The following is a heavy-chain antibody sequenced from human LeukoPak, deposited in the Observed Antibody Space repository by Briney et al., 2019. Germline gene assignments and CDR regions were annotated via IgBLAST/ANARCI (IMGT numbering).Heavy chain of an antibody. J-gene: IGHJ4*02. CDR3: ARHVDSSGWYRSYFDY. CDR2: FYYTGNT. V-gene: IGHV4-39*01. CDR1: GDSISSSSYY. Sequence: SETLSLTCTVSGDSISSSSYYWGWIRQPPGKGLEWIGSFYYTGNTYYNPSFKSRVIISVDTSKNQFSLKLTSVSAADTAVYYCARHVDSSGWYRSYFDYWGQGTLVTVSS. D-gene: IGHD6-19*01.